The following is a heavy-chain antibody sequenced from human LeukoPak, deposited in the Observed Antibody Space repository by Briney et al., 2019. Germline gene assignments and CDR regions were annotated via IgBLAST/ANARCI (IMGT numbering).Heavy chain of an antibody. V-gene: IGHV3-74*01. CDR2: INSDGSST. CDR3: ARVLVPAAAGVAGDGFDI. D-gene: IGHD2-2*01. CDR1: GFTFSSYW. Sequence: GGSLRLSCAASGFTFSSYWMHWVRQAPGKGLVWVSRINSDGSSTSYADSVKGRFTISRDNAKNTLYLQMNSLRAEDTAVYYCARVLVPAAAGVAGDGFDIWGQGTMVTVSS. J-gene: IGHJ3*02.